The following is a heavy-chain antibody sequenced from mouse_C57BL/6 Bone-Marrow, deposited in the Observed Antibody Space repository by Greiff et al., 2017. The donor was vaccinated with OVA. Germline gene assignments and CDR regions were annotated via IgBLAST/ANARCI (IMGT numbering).Heavy chain of an antibody. Sequence: QVQLQQPGAEIVKPGASVKMSCKASGYTFTSYWITWVKQRPGQGLEWIGDIYPGSGSTNYNEKFKSKATLTVDTSSSTAYMQLSSLTSEDSAVYYCARGPYYYGSSWFAYWGQGTLVTVSA. CDR1: GYTFTSYW. V-gene: IGHV1-55*01. J-gene: IGHJ3*01. D-gene: IGHD1-1*01. CDR2: IYPGSGST. CDR3: ARGPYYYGSSWFAY.